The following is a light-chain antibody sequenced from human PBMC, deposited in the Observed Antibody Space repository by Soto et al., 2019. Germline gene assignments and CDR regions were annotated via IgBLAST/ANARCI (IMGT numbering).Light chain of an antibody. CDR2: SNS. J-gene: IGLJ1*01. Sequence: QSALTQPTSAPVTPYERGTISRSFSRSNIGSNYVGWYHHLRGTAPKRLIYSNSQRPSGVPDRFSGSKSGTSASLAISGLRSEDEADYYCATWDDSMSGHYVFGTGTKVTVL. CDR3: ATWDDSMSGHYV. V-gene: IGLV1-47*02. CDR1: RSNIGSNY.